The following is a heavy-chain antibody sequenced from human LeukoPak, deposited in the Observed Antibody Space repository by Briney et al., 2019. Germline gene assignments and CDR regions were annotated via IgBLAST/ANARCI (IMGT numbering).Heavy chain of an antibody. J-gene: IGHJ4*02. V-gene: IGHV3-23*01. Sequence: GGSLRLSCAASGFTFSSYAMTWVRQGPGKGLEWVSTISSSGGNTYNADSVKGRFTISRDNSKNTLYLQMNSLRAEDTAVYYCARRAASSGYYFDQWGQGTLVTVFS. CDR1: GFTFSSYA. CDR2: ISSSGGNT. D-gene: IGHD6-19*01. CDR3: ARRAASSGYYFDQ.